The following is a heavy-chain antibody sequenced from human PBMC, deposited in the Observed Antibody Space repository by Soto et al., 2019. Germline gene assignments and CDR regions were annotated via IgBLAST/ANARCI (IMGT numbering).Heavy chain of an antibody. CDR1: GGSISSGDYY. CDR3: AGAGLNWNAHDDYYYYGMDV. CDR2: IYYSGST. Sequence: SETLSLTCTVSGGSISSGDYYWSWIRHPPGKGLEWIGYIYYSGSTYYNPSLKSRVTISVDTSKNQFSLKLSSVTAADTAVYYCAGAGLNWNAHDDYYYYGMDVWGQGTTVTVSS. V-gene: IGHV4-30-4*01. D-gene: IGHD1-20*01. J-gene: IGHJ6*02.